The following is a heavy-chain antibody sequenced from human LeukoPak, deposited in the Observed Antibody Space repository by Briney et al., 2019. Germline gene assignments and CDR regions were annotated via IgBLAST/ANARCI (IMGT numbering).Heavy chain of an antibody. Sequence: ASVKVSCKASGYTFTGYYMHWVRQAPGQGLEWMGWINTISGGTNYAQKFQGRVTMTRDTSISTAYMELSRLRSDDTAVYYCARGRGYYFDYWGQGTLVTVSS. CDR2: INTISGGT. J-gene: IGHJ4*02. CDR1: GYTFTGYY. D-gene: IGHD3-10*01. V-gene: IGHV1-2*02. CDR3: ARGRGYYFDY.